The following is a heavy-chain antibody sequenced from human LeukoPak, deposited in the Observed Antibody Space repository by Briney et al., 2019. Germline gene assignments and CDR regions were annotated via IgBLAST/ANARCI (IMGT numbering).Heavy chain of an antibody. Sequence: RAGGSLRLSCAASGFTFSSYAMSWVRQAPGKGLEWVSHISAGGGTTFYADSVKGRFTISRDNSKNTLFLQMNSLRAEDTAVYYCAKAEGSGNQPFDYWGQGTLVTVSS. V-gene: IGHV3-23*01. D-gene: IGHD3-10*01. J-gene: IGHJ4*02. CDR1: GFTFSSYA. CDR2: ISAGGGTT. CDR3: AKAEGSGNQPFDY.